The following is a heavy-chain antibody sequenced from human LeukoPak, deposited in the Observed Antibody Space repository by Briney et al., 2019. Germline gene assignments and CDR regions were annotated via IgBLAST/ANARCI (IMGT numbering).Heavy chain of an antibody. V-gene: IGHV3-23*01. CDR3: AKRGVVIRVILVGFHKEAYYFDS. J-gene: IGHJ4*02. CDR1: GITLSNYG. CDR2: ISGSGGST. Sequence: GGSLRLSCAVSGITLSNYGMSWVRQAPGKGLEWVAGISGSGGSTSYADSVKGRFTISRDNPRNTLYLQMNSLRAEDTAVYFCAKRGVVIRVILVGFHKEAYYFDSWGQGALVTVSS. D-gene: IGHD3-22*01.